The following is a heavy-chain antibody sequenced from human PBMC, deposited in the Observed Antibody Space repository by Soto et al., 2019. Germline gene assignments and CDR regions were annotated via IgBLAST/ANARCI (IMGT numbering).Heavy chain of an antibody. CDR2: INHSGST. CDR1: GGSFSGYY. D-gene: IGHD3-22*01. J-gene: IGHJ4*02. V-gene: IGHV4-34*01. Sequence: SETLSLTCAVYGGSFSGYYWSWIRQPPGKGLEWIGEINHSGSTNYNPSLKSRVTISVDTSKNQFSLNLSSVTAADTAMYYCARGSLRITMLVVAFDFWGQGTLVTVSS. CDR3: ARGSLRITMLVVAFDF.